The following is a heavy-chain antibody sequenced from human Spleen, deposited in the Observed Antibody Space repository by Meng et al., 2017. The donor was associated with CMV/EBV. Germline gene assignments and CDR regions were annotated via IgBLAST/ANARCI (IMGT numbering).Heavy chain of an antibody. CDR2: IIPILDTA. CDR3: ARGGGFGELLDGMDV. D-gene: IGHD3-10*01. Sequence: SGGTFSSDTIDWVRQAPGQGLEWMGRIIPILDTADYAQKFQGRVTFTADKSTGTAYMELSRLRSEDTAVYYCARGGGFGELLDGMDVWGPGTTVTVSS. CDR1: GGTFSSDT. J-gene: IGHJ6*02. V-gene: IGHV1-69*08.